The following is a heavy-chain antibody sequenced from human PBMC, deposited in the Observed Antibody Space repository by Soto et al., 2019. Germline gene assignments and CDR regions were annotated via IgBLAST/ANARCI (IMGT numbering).Heavy chain of an antibody. J-gene: IGHJ6*02. V-gene: IGHV1-69*13. CDR3: ARGRYYGSGSYGGMDV. CDR1: GGTFSSYA. CDR2: IIPIFGTA. D-gene: IGHD3-10*01. Sequence: GASVKVSCKASGGTFSSYAISWVRQAPGQGLEWMGGIIPIFGTANYAQKFQGRVTITADESTSTAYMELSSLRSEDTAVYYCARGRYYGSGSYGGMDVWGQGTTVTVSS.